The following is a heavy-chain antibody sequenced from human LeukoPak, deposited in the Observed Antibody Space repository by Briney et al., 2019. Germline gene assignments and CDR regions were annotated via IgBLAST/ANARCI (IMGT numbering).Heavy chain of an antibody. CDR1: GGSMSSSSYY. D-gene: IGHD3-10*01. CDR2: IHYNGNT. J-gene: IGHJ4*02. V-gene: IGHV4-39*01. Sequence: SETLSLTCSVSGGSMSSSSYYWDWIRQPPGKGLEWIGNIHYNGNTYYNPSLKSRVTMSLDTSKNQLSLRLTSVTAAVTAVYFCARHTGGLNYFDYWGQGTLVTVSS. CDR3: ARHTGGLNYFDY.